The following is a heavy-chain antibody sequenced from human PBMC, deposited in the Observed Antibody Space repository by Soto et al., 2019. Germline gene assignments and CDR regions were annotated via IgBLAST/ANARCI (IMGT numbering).Heavy chain of an antibody. CDR1: GGSISSGGYY. CDR3: ARSLSVDTAMVYGY. J-gene: IGHJ4*02. Sequence: QVQLQESGPGLVKPSQTLSLTCTVSGGSISSGGYYWSWIRQHPGKGLEWIGYIYYSGSTYYNPSPKSRVPISVDTSKNHFSLKLSSVTAADTAVYYCARSLSVDTAMVYGYWGQGTLVTVSS. V-gene: IGHV4-31*03. CDR2: IYYSGST. D-gene: IGHD5-18*01.